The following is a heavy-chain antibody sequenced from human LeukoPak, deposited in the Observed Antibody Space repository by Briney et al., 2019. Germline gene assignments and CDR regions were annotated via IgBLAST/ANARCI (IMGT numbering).Heavy chain of an antibody. V-gene: IGHV3-21*01. CDR2: ISSSSSYI. CDR3: ARGKSSSWYWYFFDY. CDR1: GFTFSSYS. Sequence: GGSLRLSCAASGFTFSSYSMNWVRQAPGKGLEWVSSISSSSSYIYYADSVKGRFTISRDNAKNSLYLQMNSLRAEDTAVYYCARGKSSSWYWYFFDYWGQGTLVTVCS. D-gene: IGHD6-13*01. J-gene: IGHJ4*02.